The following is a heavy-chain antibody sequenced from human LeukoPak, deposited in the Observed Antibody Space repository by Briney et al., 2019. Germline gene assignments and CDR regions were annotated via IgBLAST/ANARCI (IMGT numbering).Heavy chain of an antibody. D-gene: IGHD5-18*01. V-gene: IGHV3-30*18. CDR3: AKDRVDTAMVLDY. CDR1: GFTFSSYG. CDR2: ISYDGRNK. J-gene: IGHJ4*02. Sequence: GGSLRLSCAASGFTFSSYGMHWVRQTPGKGLEGMAVISYDGRNKYYADSVKGRFTISRDNSKNTRYLQMNSLRAEDTAVYYCAKDRVDTAMVLDYWGQGTVVTVSS.